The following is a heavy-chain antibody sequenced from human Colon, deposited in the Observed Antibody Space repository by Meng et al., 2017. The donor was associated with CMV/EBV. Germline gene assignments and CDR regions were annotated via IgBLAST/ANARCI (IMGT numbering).Heavy chain of an antibody. CDR3: ARGIGQQLGLPLDY. V-gene: IGHV3-74*01. CDR1: GFTFSTYW. D-gene: IGHD6-13*01. CDR2: INPDGSST. J-gene: IGHJ4*02. Sequence: GGSLRLSCAASGFTFSTYWMHWVRQAPGKGLVWVSRINPDGSSTSYADSVKGRFTISRDNAKNTLYLQMNSLRAEDTAVYYCARGIGQQLGLPLDYWGQGTRVTVSS.